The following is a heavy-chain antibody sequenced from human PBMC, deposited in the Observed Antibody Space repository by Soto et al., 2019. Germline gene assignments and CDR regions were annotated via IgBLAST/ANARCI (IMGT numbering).Heavy chain of an antibody. CDR2: IYYSGST. CDR1: GGSISSYY. D-gene: IGHD1-26*01. Sequence: SETLSLTCTVSGGSISSYYWSWIRQPPGKGLEWIGYIYYSGSTNYNPSLKSRVTISVDTSKNQFSLKLSSVTAADTAVYYCARGQWELPNLNLFAPWGQGTLVIASS. J-gene: IGHJ5*02. CDR3: ARGQWELPNLNLFAP. V-gene: IGHV4-59*01.